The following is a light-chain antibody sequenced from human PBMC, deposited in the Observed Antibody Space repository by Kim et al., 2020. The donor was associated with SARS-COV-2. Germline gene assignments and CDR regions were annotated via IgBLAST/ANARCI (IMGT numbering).Light chain of an antibody. CDR3: QVWDSSSDHRYV. V-gene: IGLV3-21*04. J-gene: IGLJ1*01. Sequence: PGQTARITCGGNNIGSKSVHWYQQKPGQAPVLVIYYDSDRPSGIPERFSGSNSGNTATLTISRVEAGDEADYYCQVWDSSSDHRYVFGTGTKVTVL. CDR1: NIGSKS. CDR2: YDS.